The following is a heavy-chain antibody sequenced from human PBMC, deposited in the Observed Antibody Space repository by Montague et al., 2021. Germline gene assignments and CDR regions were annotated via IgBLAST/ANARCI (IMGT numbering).Heavy chain of an antibody. Sequence: QSGAEVKKPGESLKISCKGSGYSFTSYWIGWVRQMPGKGLEWMGTVYPGDSDNRYSPPFQGQVTISADKSISTAYLQWSSLKASDTAMYYCARATTVTYGWDAFDIWGQGTLVIVSS. CDR2: VYPGDSDN. D-gene: IGHD4-17*01. V-gene: IGHV5-51*01. CDR1: GYSFTSYW. CDR3: ARATTVTYGWDAFDI. J-gene: IGHJ3*02.